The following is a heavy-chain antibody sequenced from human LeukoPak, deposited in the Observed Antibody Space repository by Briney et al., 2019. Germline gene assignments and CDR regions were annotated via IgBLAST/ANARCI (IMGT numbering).Heavy chain of an antibody. D-gene: IGHD6-6*01. V-gene: IGHV1-69*13. CDR3: ARAPIEYSSSSWFDP. CDR2: IIPIFGIA. Sequence: SVKVSCKASGGTFISYAISWVRQAPGQGLEWMGGIIPIFGIANYVQKFQGRVTITADESPSTAYKELSSLRSEDTAVYYCARAPIEYSSSSWFDPWGQGTLVTVSS. CDR1: GGTFISYA. J-gene: IGHJ5*02.